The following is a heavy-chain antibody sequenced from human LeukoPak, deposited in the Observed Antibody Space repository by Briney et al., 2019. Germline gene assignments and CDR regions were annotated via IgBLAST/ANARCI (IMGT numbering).Heavy chain of an antibody. V-gene: IGHV3-23*01. Sequence: GGSLRLSCAASGFTFSSYAMSWVRQAPGKGLEWVSAISGSGGSTYYADSVKGRFTISRDNSKNTLYLQMNSLRAEDTAVYYCAREGLNSGWWMGYFDYWGQGTLVTVSS. D-gene: IGHD6-19*01. CDR2: ISGSGGST. CDR1: GFTFSSYA. CDR3: AREGLNSGWWMGYFDY. J-gene: IGHJ4*02.